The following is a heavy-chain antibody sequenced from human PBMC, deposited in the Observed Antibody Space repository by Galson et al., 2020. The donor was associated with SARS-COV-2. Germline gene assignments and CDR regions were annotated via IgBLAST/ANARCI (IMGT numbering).Heavy chain of an antibody. CDR3: ARGLNQREITIFGGGSTPYYYCMDV. J-gene: IGHJ6*03. D-gene: IGHD3-3*01. CDR1: GYTFTSYD. V-gene: IGHV1-8*01. Sequence: ASVKVSCKASGYTFTSYDINWVRQATGQGLEWMGWMNPNSGNTGYAQKFQGRVTMTRNTSISTAYRELSSMRSEDTAVYYCARGLNQREITIFGGGSTPYYYCMDVWGKGTTVTVSS. CDR2: MNPNSGNT.